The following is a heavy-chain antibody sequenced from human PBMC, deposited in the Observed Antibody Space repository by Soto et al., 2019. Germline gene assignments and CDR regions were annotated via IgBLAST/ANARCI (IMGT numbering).Heavy chain of an antibody. V-gene: IGHV3-23*01. Sequence: EVQLLESGGGLVQPGGSLRLSCAASGFTFSSYAMNWVRQAPGKGLEWVSVISGSGGSTYYADAVKGRFTISRDNSKNKLSLQMNSLRAEDTAVYYCAKRTVGWYFDLWGRGTLVTVSS. D-gene: IGHD4-17*01. J-gene: IGHJ2*01. CDR2: ISGSGGST. CDR1: GFTFSSYA. CDR3: AKRTVGWYFDL.